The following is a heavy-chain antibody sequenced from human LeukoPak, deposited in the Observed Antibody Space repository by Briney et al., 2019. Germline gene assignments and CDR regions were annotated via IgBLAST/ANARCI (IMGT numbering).Heavy chain of an antibody. D-gene: IGHD2-2*01. J-gene: IGHJ4*02. CDR3: AKSHSVVSRGYFDY. V-gene: IGHV3-23*01. CDR2: ISDSGGST. CDR1: GFTFSSYW. Sequence: GGSLRLSCAASGFTFSSYWMSWVRQAPGKGLEWVSTISDSGGSTYYANSVKGRFTLSRDNSKNTLFVQMNSLGAEDTAVYYCAKSHSVVSRGYFDYWGQGILVTVSS.